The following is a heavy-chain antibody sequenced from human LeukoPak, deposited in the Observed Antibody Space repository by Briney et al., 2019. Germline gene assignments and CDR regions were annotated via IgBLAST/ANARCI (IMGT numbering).Heavy chain of an antibody. CDR1: GYSFTSYW. J-gene: IGHJ4*02. CDR3: ARHFGPMYDSSGYLDY. Sequence: GGSLKISCKGSGYSFTSYWIGWVRQMPGKGLEWMGIIYPGDSDTRYSPSFQGQVTISADKSISTAYLQWSSLKASDTAMYYCARHFGPMYDSSGYLDYWGQGTLVTVSS. D-gene: IGHD3-22*01. CDR2: IYPGDSDT. V-gene: IGHV5-51*01.